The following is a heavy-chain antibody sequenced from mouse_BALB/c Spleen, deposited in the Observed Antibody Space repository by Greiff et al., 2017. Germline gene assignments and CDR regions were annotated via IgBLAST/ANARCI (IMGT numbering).Heavy chain of an antibody. Sequence: EVMLVESGGGLVQPGGSLKLSCAASGFTFSSYTMSWVRQTPEKRLEWVAYISNGGGSTYYPDTVKGRFTISRDNAKNTLYLQMSSLKSEDTAMYYCSRRGDYYGSSLFAYWGQGTLVTVSA. CDR1: GFTFSSYT. CDR2: ISNGGGST. J-gene: IGHJ3*01. V-gene: IGHV5-12-2*01. D-gene: IGHD1-1*01. CDR3: SRRGDYYGSSLFAY.